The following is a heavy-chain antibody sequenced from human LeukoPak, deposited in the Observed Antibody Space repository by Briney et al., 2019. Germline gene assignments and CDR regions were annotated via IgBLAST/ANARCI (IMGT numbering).Heavy chain of an antibody. J-gene: IGHJ4*02. CDR1: GFTFSSYA. CDR3: ATDRGWRTSGYYLYYFES. Sequence: GGSLRLSCAASGFTFSSYAMSWVRQAPGKGLEWVASIKHDGSEKYYVDSVRGRFTISRDNTMNSLYLQMSSLRAEDTAVYYCATDRGWRTSGYYLYYFESWGQGTLVTYSS. CDR2: IKHDGSEK. V-gene: IGHV3-7*01. D-gene: IGHD3-3*01.